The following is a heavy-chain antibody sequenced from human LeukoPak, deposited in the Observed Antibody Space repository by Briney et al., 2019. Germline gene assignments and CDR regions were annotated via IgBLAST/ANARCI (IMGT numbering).Heavy chain of an antibody. V-gene: IGHV1-18*01. CDR1: GYTFTGYG. D-gene: IGHD3-9*01. CDR3: ARKYYDILTGPGGYYYYGMDV. CDR2: ISAYNGNT. Sequence: ASVKVSCKASGYTFTGYGISWVRQAPGQGLEWMGWISAYNGNTNYAQKLQGRVTMTTDTSTSTAYMELRSLRSDDTAVYYCARKYYDILTGPGGYYYYGMDVWGQGTTVTVSS. J-gene: IGHJ6*02.